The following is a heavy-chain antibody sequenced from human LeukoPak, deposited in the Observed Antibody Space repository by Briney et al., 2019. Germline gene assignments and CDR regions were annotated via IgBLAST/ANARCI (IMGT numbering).Heavy chain of an antibody. Sequence: GASVKVSCKASGYTFTSYGISWMRQAPGQGLEWMGWISAYNGNTHYAQKLQGRVTMTTDTSTSTVYMELRSLRSDDTAVYYCARSKRELNYWGQGTLVTVSS. CDR1: GYTFTSYG. CDR2: ISAYNGNT. D-gene: IGHD1-26*01. V-gene: IGHV1-18*01. CDR3: ARSKRELNY. J-gene: IGHJ4*02.